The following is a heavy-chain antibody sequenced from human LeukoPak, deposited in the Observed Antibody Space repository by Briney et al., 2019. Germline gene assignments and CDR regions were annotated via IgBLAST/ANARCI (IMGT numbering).Heavy chain of an antibody. D-gene: IGHD3-22*01. CDR3: ARSPLEYYYDSSGYYYFSYYYYYMDV. V-gene: IGHV4-39*07. J-gene: IGHJ6*03. Sequence: KPSETLSLTCTVSGGSISSSSYYWGWIRQPPGKGLEWIGSIYYSGSTYYNPSLKSRVTISVDTSKNQFSLKLSSVTAADTAVYYCARSPLEYYYDSSGYYYFSYYYYYMDVWGKGTTVTISS. CDR2: IYYSGST. CDR1: GGSISSSSYY.